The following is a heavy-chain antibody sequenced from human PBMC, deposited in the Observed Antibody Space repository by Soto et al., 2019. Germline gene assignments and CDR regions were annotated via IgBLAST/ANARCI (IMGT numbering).Heavy chain of an antibody. CDR2: INPSSGGA. CDR1: RYTFTSFH. Sequence: ASVKVSCKASRYTFTSFHLHWVRQAPGEGLERMGGINPSSGGASYQQNFQGRVNMTRDTATSTVYMVLRSLRSEDTAVYYCAGIAGPGLTHFDFWGQGSPVNFSS. CDR3: AGIAGPGLTHFDF. J-gene: IGHJ4*02. D-gene: IGHD6-13*01. V-gene: IGHV1-46*01.